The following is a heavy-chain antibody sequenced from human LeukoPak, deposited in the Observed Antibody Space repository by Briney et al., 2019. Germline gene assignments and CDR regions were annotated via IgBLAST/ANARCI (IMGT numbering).Heavy chain of an antibody. Sequence: GGSLRLSCAASGFTFSDYYMSWIRQAPGKGLEWVSYISSSGSTIYYADSVKGRFTISRDNAKNSLYLQMNSLRAEDTAVYYCARGSAYYYDSRGRFDYWGQGTLVTVSS. J-gene: IGHJ4*02. CDR2: ISSSGSTI. CDR1: GFTFSDYY. D-gene: IGHD3-22*01. CDR3: ARGSAYYYDSRGRFDY. V-gene: IGHV3-11*04.